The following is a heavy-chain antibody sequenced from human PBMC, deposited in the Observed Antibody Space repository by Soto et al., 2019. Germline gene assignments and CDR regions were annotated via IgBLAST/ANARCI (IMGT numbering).Heavy chain of an antibody. CDR1: GEYFNSNYY. Sequence: SQTLSLTCAVYGEYFNSNYYWTWLRQPPGKGMEWIGEIYHNGGTNYSPSLKSRVTISEDTSKSPFSLNLNSVTAADTAVYYCARGSWSIRLQHWGQGSLVTVSS. CDR2: IYHNGGT. D-gene: IGHD2-21*01. CDR3: ARGSWSIRLQH. J-gene: IGHJ4*02. V-gene: IGHV4-34*01.